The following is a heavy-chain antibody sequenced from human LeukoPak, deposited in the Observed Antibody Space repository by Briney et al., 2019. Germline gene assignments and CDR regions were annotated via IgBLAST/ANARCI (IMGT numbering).Heavy chain of an antibody. CDR3: ARWGQTSGYYYVDN. J-gene: IGHJ4*02. CDR2: IKQDGSVK. Sequence: GGSLRLSCGASGFTLSSNWMTWVRQAPGRGLEGVASIKQDGSVKYYVDSVKGRFTISRDNARNSLSLQMDSLGVEDTAVYFCARWGQTSGYYYVDNWGQGTLVTVSS. V-gene: IGHV3-7*01. D-gene: IGHD5-12*01. CDR1: GFTLSSNW.